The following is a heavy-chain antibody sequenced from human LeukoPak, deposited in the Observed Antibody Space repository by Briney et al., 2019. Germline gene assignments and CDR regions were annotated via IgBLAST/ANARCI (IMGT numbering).Heavy chain of an antibody. CDR3: AREGYYGAFDI. CDR2: INSARTLI. J-gene: IGHJ3*02. D-gene: IGHD3-10*01. Sequence: GGSLRLSCAASGLTFSSYSMNWVRQAPGKGLEWVSYINSARTLIHYADSVKGRFTISRDNAKNSLNLQMNSLRDEDTAVYYCAREGYYGAFDIWGQGTVVTVSS. CDR1: GLTFSSYS. V-gene: IGHV3-48*02.